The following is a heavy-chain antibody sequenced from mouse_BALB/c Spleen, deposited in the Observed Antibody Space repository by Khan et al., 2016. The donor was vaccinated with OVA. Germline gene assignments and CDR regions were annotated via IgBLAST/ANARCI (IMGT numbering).Heavy chain of an antibody. Sequence: EVELVESGGGLVQPGGSLKLSCAASGFTFRSYGMSWVRQTPDKRLELVATINSNGGSTYYPDSVKGRFTISRDNAKNTLYLQMSSLKSEDTAMYYCARRARTINWGEGTTLTVSS. CDR1: GFTFRSYG. D-gene: IGHD3-3*01. V-gene: IGHV5-6-3*01. CDR2: INSNGGST. J-gene: IGHJ2*01. CDR3: ARRARTIN.